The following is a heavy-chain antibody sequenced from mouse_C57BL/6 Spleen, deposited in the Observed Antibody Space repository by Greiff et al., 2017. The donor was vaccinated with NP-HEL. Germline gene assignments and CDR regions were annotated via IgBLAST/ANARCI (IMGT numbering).Heavy chain of an antibody. D-gene: IGHD1-1*02. CDR3: ARFYGYAMDY. Sequence: VQLQQSGPELVKPGASVKISCKASGYAFSSSWMNWVKQRPGKGLEWIGRIYPGDGDTNYNGKFKGKATLTADKSSSTAYMQLSSLTSEDSAVYCCARFYGYAMDYWGQGTSVTVSS. CDR2: IYPGDGDT. V-gene: IGHV1-82*01. CDR1: GYAFSSSW. J-gene: IGHJ4*01.